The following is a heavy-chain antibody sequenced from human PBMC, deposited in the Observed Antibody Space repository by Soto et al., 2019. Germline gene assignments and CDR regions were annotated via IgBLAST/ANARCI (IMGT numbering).Heavy chain of an antibody. J-gene: IGHJ2*01. Sequence: QVQLVQSGAEVKKPGASVKVSCKASGYTFTSYDINWVRQATGQGLEWMGWMNPNSGNTGYAQKFQGRVTMTRNTSISTAYMELSSLRSEDTAVYYCARGPIPSYAYGDYAGWYFDLWGRGTLVTVSS. CDR1: GYTFTSYD. D-gene: IGHD4-17*01. CDR2: MNPNSGNT. CDR3: ARGPIPSYAYGDYAGWYFDL. V-gene: IGHV1-8*01.